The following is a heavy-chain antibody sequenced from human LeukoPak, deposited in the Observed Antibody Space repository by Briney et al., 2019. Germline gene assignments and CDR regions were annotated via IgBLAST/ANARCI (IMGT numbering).Heavy chain of an antibody. J-gene: IGHJ4*02. CDR2: ITSNGNTV. CDR1: GFKFSVFA. D-gene: IGHD2-2*01. V-gene: IGHV3-21*01. Sequence: GGSLRLSCEGSGFKFSVFAMNWVRQAPGKGLEWVSSITSNGNTVDYSDSIKGRFTISRDNIKNSVYLQMTSLRAEDTAVYYCVRDSYCSSTSCYRGHFDSWGQGVLVTVSS. CDR3: VRDSYCSSTSCYRGHFDS.